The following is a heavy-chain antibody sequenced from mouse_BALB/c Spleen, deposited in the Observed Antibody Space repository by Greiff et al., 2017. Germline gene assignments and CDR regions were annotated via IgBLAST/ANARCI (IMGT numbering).Heavy chain of an antibody. V-gene: IGHV1S135*01. D-gene: IGHD1-1*01. CDR1: GYSFTSYY. J-gene: IGHJ3*01. CDR2: IDPFNGGT. CDR3: VRGYYGSSEFAY. Sequence: EVQLQQSGPELMKPGASVKISCKASGYSFTSYYMHWVKQSHGKSLEWIGYIDPFNGGTSYNQKFKGKATLTVDKSSSTAYMHLSSLTSEDSAVYYCVRGYYGSSEFAYWGQGTLVTVSA.